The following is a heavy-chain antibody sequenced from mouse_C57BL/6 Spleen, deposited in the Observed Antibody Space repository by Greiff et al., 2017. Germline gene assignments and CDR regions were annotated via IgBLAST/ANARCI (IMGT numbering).Heavy chain of an antibody. J-gene: IGHJ4*01. V-gene: IGHV1-69*01. CDR2: IDPSDSYT. CDR1: GYTFTSYW. CDR3: ARSGGMYSNYGNYAMDY. Sequence: QVQLQQPGAELVMPGASVKLSCKASGYTFTSYWMHWVKQRPGQGLEWIGEIDPSDSYTNYNQKFKGKSTLTVDKSSSTAYMQLSSLTSEDSAVYYCARSGGMYSNYGNYAMDYWGQGTSVTVSS. D-gene: IGHD2-5*01.